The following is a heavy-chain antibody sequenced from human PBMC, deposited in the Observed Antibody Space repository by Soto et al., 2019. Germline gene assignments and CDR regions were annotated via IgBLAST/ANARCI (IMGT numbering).Heavy chain of an antibody. J-gene: IGHJ6*02. CDR2: IYYSGST. V-gene: IGHV4-39*01. CDR1: GGSISSSSYY. Sequence: SETLSLTCTVSGGSISSSSYYWGRIRQPPGKGLEWIGNIYYSGSTYYNPSLKSRVTISVDTSKNQFSLKLSSVTAADTAVYYCARLGRDIVVVVTADYGVDVWGQGTTVTVSS. D-gene: IGHD2-15*01. CDR3: ARLGRDIVVVVTADYGVDV.